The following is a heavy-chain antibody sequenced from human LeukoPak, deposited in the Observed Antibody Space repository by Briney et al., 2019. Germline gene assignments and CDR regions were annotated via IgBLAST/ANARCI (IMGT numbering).Heavy chain of an antibody. CDR2: IYPGDSDT. Sequence: GEALKISFRGSGYSFTSYWIGWGRQMPGKGLGWMGSIYPGDSDTRYSPSFQGQVTISADKSISTAYLQWSSLKASDTAMYYCARRNDYVDYWGQGTLVTVSS. CDR1: GYSFTSYW. V-gene: IGHV5-51*01. CDR3: ARRNDYVDY. J-gene: IGHJ4*02.